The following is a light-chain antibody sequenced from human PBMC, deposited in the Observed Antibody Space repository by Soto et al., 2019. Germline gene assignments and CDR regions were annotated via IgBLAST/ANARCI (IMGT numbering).Light chain of an antibody. CDR3: MKATHWPIT. J-gene: IGKJ5*01. CDR1: QSLVYSDGIAY. CDR2: KVS. Sequence: DVVRTQSPLSLPVTLGQPASISCRSNQSLVYSDGIAYFSWFQQRPGRSPRRLIYKVSNRDSGVPARFSGSGSGTDFALKISRVEADDVGVYYCMKATHWPITFGQGTRLEIK. V-gene: IGKV2-30*01.